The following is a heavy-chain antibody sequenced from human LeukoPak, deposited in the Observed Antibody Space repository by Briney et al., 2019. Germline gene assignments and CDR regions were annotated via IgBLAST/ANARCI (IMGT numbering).Heavy chain of an antibody. CDR3: ARDLISRNYYYFDY. V-gene: IGHV3-33*01. CDR1: GFTFSSYG. CDR2: ILSDGSKE. Sequence: PGGSLRLSCAASGFTFSSYGMHWVRQAPGKGLEGVAVILSDGSKEFYTDSVKGRFTISRDNAKNSLYLQMNSLRAEDTAVYYCARDLISRNYYYFDYWGQGTLVTVSS. D-gene: IGHD1-7*01. J-gene: IGHJ4*02.